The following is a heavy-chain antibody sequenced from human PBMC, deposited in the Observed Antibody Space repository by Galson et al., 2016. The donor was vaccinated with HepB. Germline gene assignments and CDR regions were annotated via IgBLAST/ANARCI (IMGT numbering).Heavy chain of an antibody. CDR2: ITFDSSNK. Sequence: SLKLSCAASGIIFRSYGMHWVRQAPGKGLEWVAVITFDSSNKFYANTVKGRFAVSRDNSKNTVHLQMGSLRAEDTAVSYCASQHLGVCTTTSCYLGTPNGVYVWGKGTTVIVSS. CDR1: GIIFRSYG. J-gene: IGHJ6*04. CDR3: ASQHLGVCTTTSCYLGTPNGVYV. D-gene: IGHD2-2*01. V-gene: IGHV3-30*03.